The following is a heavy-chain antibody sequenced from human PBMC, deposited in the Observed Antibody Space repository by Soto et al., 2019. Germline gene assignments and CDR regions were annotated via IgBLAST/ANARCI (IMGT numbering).Heavy chain of an antibody. D-gene: IGHD5-12*01. J-gene: IGHJ4*02. V-gene: IGHV3-33*01. CDR3: ARGRRGYPLEMATIFDY. CDR1: GFTFSSYG. CDR2: IWYDGSNK. Sequence: QVQLVESGGGVVQPGRSLRLSCAASGFTFSSYGMHWVRQAPGKGLEWGAVIWYDGSNKYYADSVKGRFTISRDNSKNTMYLQMNSLRAEDTAGYYCARGRRGYPLEMATIFDYWGQGTLVTVSS.